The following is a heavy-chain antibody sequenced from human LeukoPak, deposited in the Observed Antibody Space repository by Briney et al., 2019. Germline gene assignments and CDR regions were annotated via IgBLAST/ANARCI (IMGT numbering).Heavy chain of an antibody. D-gene: IGHD3-10*01. CDR3: ARTSYYASGPSYYFDY. Sequence: SETLSLTCTVSGGSMRNSYWTWIRQPAGKGLEWIGRIYASGSTNYNPSLKGRVTLSVDTSKNQFSLKLTSVTAADTAVYYCARTSYYASGPSYYFDYWGQGSLVTVSS. CDR2: IYASGST. CDR1: GGSMRNSY. V-gene: IGHV4-4*07. J-gene: IGHJ4*02.